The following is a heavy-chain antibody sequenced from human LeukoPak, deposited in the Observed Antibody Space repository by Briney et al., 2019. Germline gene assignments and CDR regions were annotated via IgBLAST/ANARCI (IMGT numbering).Heavy chain of an antibody. CDR2: MNPNSGNT. CDR3: ARGIGDWFDP. J-gene: IGHJ5*02. Sequence: GASVKVSCKASGYTFTSYDINWVRQATGQGLEWMGWMNPNSGNTGYAQKLQGRVTITRNTSISTAYMELSSLRSEDTAVYYCARGIGDWFDPWGQGTLVTVYS. D-gene: IGHD2-15*01. CDR1: GYTFTSYD. V-gene: IGHV1-8*03.